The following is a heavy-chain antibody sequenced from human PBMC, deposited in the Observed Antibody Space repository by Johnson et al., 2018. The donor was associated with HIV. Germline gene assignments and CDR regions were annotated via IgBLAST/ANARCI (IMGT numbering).Heavy chain of an antibody. V-gene: IGHV3-30-3*01. J-gene: IGHJ3*02. D-gene: IGHD1-26*01. CDR1: AFTFSSYA. CDR2: ISYDGSNK. Sequence: QVKLVESGGGVVQPGRSLRLSCASSAFTFSSYAMHWVRQAPGKGLEWVAVISYDGSNKYYADSVKGRFTFSRDNSKNTLYLQMNSLKTEDTSLYYCARVKGATNALDIWGPGTLVTVSS. CDR3: ARVKGATNALDI.